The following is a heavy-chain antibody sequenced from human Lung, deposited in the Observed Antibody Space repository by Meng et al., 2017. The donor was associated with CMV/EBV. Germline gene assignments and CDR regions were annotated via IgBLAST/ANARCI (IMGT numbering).Heavy chain of an antibody. CDR3: ARERFDYGDYGLDY. V-gene: IGHV3-74*01. CDR1: GFTFSRYW. D-gene: IGHD4-17*01. J-gene: IGHJ4*02. CDR2: INNDESRK. Sequence: ESLKISXAASGFTFSRYWMHWARQAPGKGLVWVSRINNDESRKTYADSVKGRFTISRDSAKNTLYLQMNSLRAEDTAVYYCARERFDYGDYGLDYWGQGTLVTFSS.